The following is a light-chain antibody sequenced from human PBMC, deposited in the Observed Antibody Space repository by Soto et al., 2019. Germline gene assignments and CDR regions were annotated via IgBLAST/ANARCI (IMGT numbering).Light chain of an antibody. Sequence: EVVLTQSPGTLSLSPGERATLSCRASQNVSSYDAWYQQKPGQSPRLLIYDASKRATGIPARFSGSGSGADFTLTISSLEPEDFAFYYCQQRFFGPGTKVDLK. CDR2: DAS. V-gene: IGKV3-11*01. J-gene: IGKJ3*01. CDR3: QQRF. CDR1: QNVSSY.